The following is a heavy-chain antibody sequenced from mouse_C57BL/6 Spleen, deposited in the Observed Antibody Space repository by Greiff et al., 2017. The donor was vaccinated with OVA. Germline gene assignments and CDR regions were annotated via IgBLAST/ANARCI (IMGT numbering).Heavy chain of an antibody. CDR3: ARLYDGYYYAMDY. CDR1: GFTVSDYG. CDR2: ISSGSSTI. J-gene: IGHJ4*01. D-gene: IGHD2-3*01. V-gene: IGHV5-17*01. Sequence: EVKLVESGGGLVKPGGSLKLSCAASGFTVSDYGMHWVRQAPEKGLEWVAYISSGSSTIYYADTVKGRFTISRDNAKNTLFLQMTSLRSEDTAMYYCARLYDGYYYAMDYWGQGTSVTVSS.